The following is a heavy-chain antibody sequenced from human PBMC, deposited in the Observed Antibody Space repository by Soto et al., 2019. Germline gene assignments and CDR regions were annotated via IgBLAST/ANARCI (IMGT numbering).Heavy chain of an antibody. J-gene: IGHJ6*02. CDR2: IDSGGST. Sequence: PVGSLSLSFAASGFTFSNFAMNWVRQAPGKGLEWVSVIDSGGSTYYADAVKGRFTISRDNSKSTLYLQMKSLRAEDTAVYYCGKGRSYYYYYGVDVWGQGTTVTVSS. D-gene: IGHD1-26*01. CDR3: GKGRSYYYYYGVDV. V-gene: IGHV3-23*01. CDR1: GFTFSNFA.